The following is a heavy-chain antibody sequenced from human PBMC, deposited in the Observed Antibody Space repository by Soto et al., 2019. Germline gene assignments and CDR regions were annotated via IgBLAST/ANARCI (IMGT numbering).Heavy chain of an antibody. V-gene: IGHV3-23*01. Sequence: PGGSLRLSCAASGFTFSSYAMSWVRQAPGRGLEWVSIISGNGGSTYYAASVKGRFTISRDNTKNTLYLQVDSLTAEDTAVYYCAKGSEFSNSYTLDFDFWGQGALVTVSS. CDR1: GFTFSSYA. CDR3: AKGSEFSNSYTLDFDF. J-gene: IGHJ4*02. D-gene: IGHD6-6*01. CDR2: ISGNGGST.